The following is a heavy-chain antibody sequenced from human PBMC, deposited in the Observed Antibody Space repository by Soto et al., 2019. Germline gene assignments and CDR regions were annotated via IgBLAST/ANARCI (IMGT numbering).Heavy chain of an antibody. CDR3: ARAGRDGYNYFDY. Sequence: SETLSLTCNVSGDSISSSSYYWGWIRHPPGKGLEWIGSIYYSGSAYYNPSLKSRLTISVDTSKNQFSLKLSSVTAADTAVYYCARAGRDGYNYFDYWGQGTLVTVSS. J-gene: IGHJ4*02. CDR2: IYYSGSA. V-gene: IGHV4-39*07. D-gene: IGHD5-12*01. CDR1: GDSISSSSYY.